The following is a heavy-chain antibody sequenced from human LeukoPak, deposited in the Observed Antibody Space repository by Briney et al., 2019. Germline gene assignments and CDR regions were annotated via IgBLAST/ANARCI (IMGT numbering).Heavy chain of an antibody. CDR1: GFTFTTYW. J-gene: IGHJ4*02. CDR2: INQDGSEK. CDR3: ARERSSGWYPLFDY. D-gene: IGHD6-19*01. Sequence: PGESLRLSCAASGFTFTTYWMSWVRQLPGKGLEWVANINQDGSEKYYVDSVKGRFTISRDNAKNSLYLQMNSLRAEDTAVYYCARERSSGWYPLFDYWGQGTLVTVSS. V-gene: IGHV3-7*01.